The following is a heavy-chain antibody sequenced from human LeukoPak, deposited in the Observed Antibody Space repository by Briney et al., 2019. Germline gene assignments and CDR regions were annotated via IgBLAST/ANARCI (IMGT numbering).Heavy chain of an antibody. CDR1: GFTFSSYS. D-gene: IGHD3-16*01. CDR2: ISSSSSYI. V-gene: IGHV3-21*01. J-gene: IGHJ3*02. CDR3: ARVRGTIAWDDAFDI. Sequence: KPGGSLRLSCAASGFTFSSYSMNWVRQAPGKGLEWVSSISSSSSYIYYADSVKGRFTISRDNAKNSLYLQMNSLRAEDTAVYYCARVRGTIAWDDAFDIWGQGTMVTVSS.